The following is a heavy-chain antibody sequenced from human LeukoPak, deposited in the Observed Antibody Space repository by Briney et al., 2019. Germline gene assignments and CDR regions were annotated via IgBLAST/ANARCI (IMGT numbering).Heavy chain of an antibody. CDR2: IKGGGGDP. CDR3: AKDGLPHILWWPRDAFDI. CDR1: GFTFSTYA. V-gene: IGHV3-23*01. J-gene: IGHJ3*02. D-gene: IGHD2-21*01. Sequence: PGGSLRLSCAASGFTFSTYAMGWVRQAPGKGLEWVSSIKGGGGDPFYADAVNGRFTISRDNSKNTLFLQLDSLRAEDTAVYYCAKDGLPHILWWPRDAFDIWGQGTMVTVSS.